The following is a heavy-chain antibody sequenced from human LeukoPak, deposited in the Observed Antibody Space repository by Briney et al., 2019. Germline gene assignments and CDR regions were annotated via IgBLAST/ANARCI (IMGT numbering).Heavy chain of an antibody. CDR1: GFTFSGYA. D-gene: IGHD3-10*01. V-gene: IGHV3-23*01. J-gene: IGHJ4*02. Sequence: GGSLRLSYVASGFTFSGYAMSWVRKAPGKGLERVSGISGSGGSTYYADSVKGRFTISRDNSKNTLYLQMNSLRAEDTAVYYCAKGTSVRFGELLYFDYWGQGTLVTVSS. CDR2: ISGSGGST. CDR3: AKGTSVRFGELLYFDY.